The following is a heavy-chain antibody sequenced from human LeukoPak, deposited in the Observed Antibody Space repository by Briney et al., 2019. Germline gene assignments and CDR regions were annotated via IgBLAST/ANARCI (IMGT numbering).Heavy chain of an antibody. Sequence: SETLSLTCAVYGGSFSGYYRRWIRQPPGKGLEWIGYIYYSGSTYYNPSLKSRVTISVDTSKNQFSLKLSSVTAADTAVYYCARVGSYYYDYYMDVWGKGTTVTVSS. V-gene: IGHV4-30-4*08. J-gene: IGHJ6*03. D-gene: IGHD2-21*01. CDR1: GGSFSGYY. CDR2: IYYSGST. CDR3: ARVGSYYYDYYMDV.